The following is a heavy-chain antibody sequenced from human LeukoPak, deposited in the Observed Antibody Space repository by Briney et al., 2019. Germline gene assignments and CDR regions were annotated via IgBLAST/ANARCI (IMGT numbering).Heavy chain of an antibody. CDR1: GFTFSDYY. Sequence: PGGSLRLSCAASGFTFSDYYMSWIRQAPGKGLEWVSYISSSGSTIYYADSVKGRFTISRDNAKNSLYLQMNSRRAEDTAVYYCARDHYYDSSGYYLFYWGQGTLVTVSS. CDR3: ARDHYYDSSGYYLFY. J-gene: IGHJ4*02. V-gene: IGHV3-11*04. D-gene: IGHD3-22*01. CDR2: ISSSGSTI.